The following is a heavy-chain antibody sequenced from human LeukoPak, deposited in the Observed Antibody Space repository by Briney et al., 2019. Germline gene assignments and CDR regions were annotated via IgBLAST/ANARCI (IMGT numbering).Heavy chain of an antibody. J-gene: IGHJ4*02. Sequence: GGSLRLSCAASGFTFSTSWMHWVRQAPGKGLEWVSVIYSGGSTYYADSVKGRFTISRHNSKNTLYLQMNSLRAEDTAVYYCARDGSERGGVDYWGQGTLVTVSS. CDR3: ARDGSERGGVDY. CDR1: GFTFSTSW. D-gene: IGHD6-25*01. CDR2: IYSGGST. V-gene: IGHV3-53*04.